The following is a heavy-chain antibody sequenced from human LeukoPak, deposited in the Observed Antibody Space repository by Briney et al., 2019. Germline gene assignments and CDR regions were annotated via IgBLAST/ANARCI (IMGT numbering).Heavy chain of an antibody. Sequence: GGSLRLSCEVFGFTFSPSAMSWVRQAPGKGLEWGSGIRASDDTTYYVNSVRGRFTVSRDNSKNTLYLQMNSLRVEDTAVYYCRFYTSGSDSWGQGTLVTVSS. J-gene: IGHJ4*02. CDR3: RFYTSGSDS. CDR1: GFTFSPSA. V-gene: IGHV3-23*01. CDR2: IRASDDTT. D-gene: IGHD3-22*01.